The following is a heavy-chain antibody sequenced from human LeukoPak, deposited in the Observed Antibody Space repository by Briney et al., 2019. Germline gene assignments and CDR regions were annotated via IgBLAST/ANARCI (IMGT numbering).Heavy chain of an antibody. CDR2: IYYRGRT. Sequence: PSETLSLTCSVSNASIISSSYYWGWIRQPPGKGLEWIGSIYYRGRTYYNPSLKSRVTISVDTSKNQFSLKLSSVTAADTAVYYCARAPHYYYDSSGYSNWFDPWGQGTLVTVSS. D-gene: IGHD3-22*01. CDR1: NASIISSSYY. CDR3: ARAPHYYYDSSGYSNWFDP. V-gene: IGHV4-39*07. J-gene: IGHJ5*02.